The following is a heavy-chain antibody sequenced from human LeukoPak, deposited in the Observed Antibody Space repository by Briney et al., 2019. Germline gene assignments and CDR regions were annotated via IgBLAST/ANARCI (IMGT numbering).Heavy chain of an antibody. J-gene: IGHJ4*02. CDR1: GCTFSSYA. Sequence: GGSLRLCCAASGCTFSSYAMSWVRQAPGQGLEWVSSISGDGGSTYYAESVKGRFTISRVNSKNTLYLQMNSLRAEDTAVYYCAKRPDCSTTNCFRFEYWGQGTLVTVSS. D-gene: IGHD2-2*01. CDR2: ISGDGGST. V-gene: IGHV3-23*01. CDR3: AKRPDCSTTNCFRFEY.